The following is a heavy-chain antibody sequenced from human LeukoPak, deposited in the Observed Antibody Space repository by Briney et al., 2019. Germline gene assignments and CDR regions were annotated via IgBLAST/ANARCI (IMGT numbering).Heavy chain of an antibody. J-gene: IGHJ4*02. D-gene: IGHD4-17*01. V-gene: IGHV3-30*18. CDR1: GFTFSSYG. Sequence: GGSLRLSCAASGFTFSSYGMHWVRQAPGKGLEWVAVISYDGSNKYYADSVKGRFTISRDNSKNTLYLQMNSLRVEDTAVYYFAKVPDGDWGQGTLVTVPS. CDR3: AKVPDGD. CDR2: ISYDGSNK.